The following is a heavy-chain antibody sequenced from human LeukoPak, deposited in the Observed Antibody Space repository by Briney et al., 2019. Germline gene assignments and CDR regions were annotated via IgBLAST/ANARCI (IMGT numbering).Heavy chain of an antibody. Sequence: PSETLSLTCTASGGSINSYYWSWIRQPPGKGLEWIGYIYYSGSTNYNPSLKSRVTISVDTSKNQFSLKLSSVTAADTAVYYCARHVSSGFDYWGQGTLGTVSS. J-gene: IGHJ4*02. D-gene: IGHD6-19*01. CDR3: ARHVSSGFDY. CDR2: IYYSGST. CDR1: GGSINSYY. V-gene: IGHV4-59*08.